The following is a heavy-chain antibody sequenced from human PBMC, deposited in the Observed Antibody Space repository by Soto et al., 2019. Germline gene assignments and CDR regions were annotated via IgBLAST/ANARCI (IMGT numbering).Heavy chain of an antibody. CDR2: IFSSGNT. CDR3: ARGVGGYNYFSL. CDR1: GDSINSGGYH. V-gene: IGHV4-31*03. Sequence: QVQLQESGPGLVKPSQTLSLKCTVSGDSINSGGYHWAWIRQHPEKGLEWIGYIFSSGNTYYNPSLKSRLSISIDTSENHFSLRLNSVTAADTAVYYCARGVGGYNYFSLWGQGTLVTVSS. D-gene: IGHD5-12*01. J-gene: IGHJ4*02.